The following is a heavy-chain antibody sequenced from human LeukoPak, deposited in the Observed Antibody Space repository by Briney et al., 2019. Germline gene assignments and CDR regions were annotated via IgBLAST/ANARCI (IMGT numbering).Heavy chain of an antibody. Sequence: ASVKVSCKASGYTFTSYDINRVRQATGQGLEWMGWMNANSGNTGYAQKFQGRVTITRNTSISTAYMELSSLRSEDTAVYYCARARRGSSSAYYYYYMDVWGKGTTATVSS. D-gene: IGHD6-6*01. CDR3: ARARRGSSSAYYYYYMDV. V-gene: IGHV1-8*03. CDR1: GYTFTSYD. J-gene: IGHJ6*03. CDR2: MNANSGNT.